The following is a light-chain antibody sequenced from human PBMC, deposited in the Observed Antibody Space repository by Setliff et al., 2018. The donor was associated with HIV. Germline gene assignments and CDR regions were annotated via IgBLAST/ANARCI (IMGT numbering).Light chain of an antibody. V-gene: IGLV2-23*02. CDR2: DVS. CDR1: SSDVGGYNY. J-gene: IGLJ1*01. CDR3: CSYAGSSIFYV. Sequence: SAPAQPASVSGSPGQPITISCTGTSSDVGGYNYVSWYQQHPGKAPKLMICDVSKRPSGVSNRFSGSKSGNTASLTISGLQAEDEADYYCCSYAGSSIFYVFGTGTKGTVL.